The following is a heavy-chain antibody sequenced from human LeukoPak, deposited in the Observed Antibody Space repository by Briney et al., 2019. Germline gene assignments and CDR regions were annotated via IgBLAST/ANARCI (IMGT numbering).Heavy chain of an antibody. Sequence: GGSLRLSCAASGFTFSSYWMNWVRQAPGKGLEWVSYISSSGSAIYYADSVKGRFTISRDNVRNSLYLQMNSLRAEDTAVYYCARHGYPGITIFGVVTTAPRDYYFDYWGQGTLVTVSS. CDR1: GFTFSSYW. CDR3: ARHGYPGITIFGVVTTAPRDYYFDY. V-gene: IGHV3-48*01. J-gene: IGHJ4*02. CDR2: ISSSGSAI. D-gene: IGHD3-3*01.